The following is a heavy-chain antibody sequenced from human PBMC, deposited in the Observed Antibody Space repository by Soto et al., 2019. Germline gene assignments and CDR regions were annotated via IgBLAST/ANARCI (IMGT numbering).Heavy chain of an antibody. CDR3: ARGAIAAALRDYYYGMDV. CDR1: GYTFTSYY. D-gene: IGHD6-13*01. Sequence: ASVKVSCKASGYTFTSYYMHWVRQAPGQGLEWMGIINPSGGSTSYAQKFQGRVTMTRDTSTGTVYMELSSLRSEDTAVYYCARGAIAAALRDYYYGMDVWGQGTTVTVSS. J-gene: IGHJ6*02. V-gene: IGHV1-46*01. CDR2: INPSGGST.